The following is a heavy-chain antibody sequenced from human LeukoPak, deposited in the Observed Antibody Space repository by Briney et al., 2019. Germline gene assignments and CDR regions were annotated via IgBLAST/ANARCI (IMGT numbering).Heavy chain of an antibody. D-gene: IGHD4-17*01. CDR1: EFTLSSYS. J-gene: IGHJ4*02. CDR2: ITNSGNSK. V-gene: IGHV3-48*04. Sequence: GGFLRLSCAASEFTLSSYSMNWVRQAPGKGLEWVSYITNSGNSKSYADSVKGRFTISRDNAKNSLYLQMNSLRAEDTAVYYCARAPSPYGDYAPDYWGQGTLVTVSS. CDR3: ARAPSPYGDYAPDY.